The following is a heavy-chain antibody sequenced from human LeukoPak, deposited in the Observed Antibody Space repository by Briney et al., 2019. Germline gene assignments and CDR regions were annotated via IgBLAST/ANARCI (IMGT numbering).Heavy chain of an antibody. CDR1: GYTFTSYG. D-gene: IGHD3-22*01. CDR2: ISAYNGNT. Sequence: ASVKVSCKASGYTFTSYGISWVRQAPGQGLEWMGWISAYNGNTNYAQKLQGRVTMTTDTSTSTAYMELSSLRSDDTAVYYCARGYYDSSGYYYGAFDYWGQGTLVTVSS. CDR3: ARGYYDSSGYYYGAFDY. J-gene: IGHJ4*02. V-gene: IGHV1-18*01.